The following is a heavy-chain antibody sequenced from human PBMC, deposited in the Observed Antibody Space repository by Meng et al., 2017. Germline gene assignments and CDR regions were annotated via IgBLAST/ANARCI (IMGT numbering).Heavy chain of an antibody. CDR1: GGTFSGFA. J-gene: IGHJ3*02. CDR3: ARGPTGGAFDI. CDR2: IITIFGTA. D-gene: IGHD3-16*01. V-gene: IGHV1-69*06. Sequence: QGQLGRTGGGVKKTGCMAKASCKASGGTFSGFAISWVRQGPGQGLEWRGGIITIFGTANYAQKFQGRVTITADKSTSTAYMERSRLRSEDTAVYYGARGPTGGAFDIWGQGTMVTVSS.